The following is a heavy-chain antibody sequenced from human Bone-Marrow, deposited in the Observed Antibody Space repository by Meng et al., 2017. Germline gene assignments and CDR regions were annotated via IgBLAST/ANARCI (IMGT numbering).Heavy chain of an antibody. Sequence: VQLVESGGGLVQPGGSLRLSCAASGFTVTNYWMHWVRQAPGKGLEWVAFISYDGSNKYYADSVKGRVTISRDDSRNTLYLQMNSLRAADTAVYYCARGEEWELLNYWGQGTLVTVSS. CDR2: ISYDGSNK. CDR3: ARGEEWELLNY. J-gene: IGHJ4*02. CDR1: GFTVTNYW. D-gene: IGHD1-26*01. V-gene: IGHV3-30*03.